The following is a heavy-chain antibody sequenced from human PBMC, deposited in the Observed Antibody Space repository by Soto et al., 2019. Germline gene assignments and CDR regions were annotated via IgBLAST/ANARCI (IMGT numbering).Heavy chain of an antibody. CDR2: ILNDGSNR. D-gene: IGHD3-10*01. CDR3: ARDDEYSGNGMDV. V-gene: IGHV3-33*01. CDR1: GFTFSNYG. Sequence: QVQLVESGGGVVQPGRSLRLSCAASGFTFSNYGMHWVRQAPGKGLEWVAVILNDGSNRYHADSVKDRFTISIDNSKNTLYLQMNSLRAEDTAVYYCARDDEYSGNGMDVWGQGTTVTVS. J-gene: IGHJ6*02.